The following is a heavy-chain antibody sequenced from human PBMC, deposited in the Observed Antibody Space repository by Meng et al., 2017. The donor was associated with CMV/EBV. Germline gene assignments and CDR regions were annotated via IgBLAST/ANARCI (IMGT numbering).Heavy chain of an antibody. Sequence: GSLRLSCTVSGGSISSSSYYWGWIRQPPGKGLEWIGSIYYSGSTYYNPSLKSRVTISVDTSKNQFSLKLSSVTAADTAVYYCASPSGSGTMDYWGQGTLVTVSS. D-gene: IGHD1-26*01. CDR1: GGSISSSSYY. CDR3: ASPSGSGTMDY. V-gene: IGHV4-39*01. CDR2: IYYSGST. J-gene: IGHJ4*02.